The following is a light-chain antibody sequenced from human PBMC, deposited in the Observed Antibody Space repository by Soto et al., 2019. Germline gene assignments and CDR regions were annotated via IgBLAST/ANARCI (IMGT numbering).Light chain of an antibody. Sequence: QSALTQPASVSGSPGQSITISCTGTSSDVGGYNYVSWYQQHPGKAPKLMIYEVSNRPSGVSNRFSGSKSGNTASLTNSGLQAEDEADYYCSSYTRINTWVFGGGTKLTVL. CDR2: EVS. CDR3: SSYTRINTWV. V-gene: IGLV2-14*01. J-gene: IGLJ3*02. CDR1: SSDVGGYNY.